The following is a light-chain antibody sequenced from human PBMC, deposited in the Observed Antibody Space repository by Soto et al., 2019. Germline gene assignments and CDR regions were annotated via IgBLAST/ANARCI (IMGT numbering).Light chain of an antibody. CDR2: DAS. J-gene: IGKJ5*01. V-gene: IGKV3-11*01. CDR1: QDVISY. CDR3: QQRSNWPIT. Sequence: EIVLTQSPATLSLSPGERVTLSCRASQDVISYVAWYQQKPGQAPRLLIYDASNRATGISPRFSGSGSGTDFTLTIGSLEPEDFAVYYCQQRSNWPITFGQGTRLEIK.